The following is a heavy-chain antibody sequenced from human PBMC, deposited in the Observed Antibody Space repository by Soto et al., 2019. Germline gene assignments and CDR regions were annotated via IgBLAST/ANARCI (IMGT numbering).Heavy chain of an antibody. Sequence: EVQLVESGGGLVQPGRSLRLSCAASGFTFDDYAMHWVRQAPGKGLEWVSGISWNSGSIGYADSVKGRFTIPRDNAKTSLHLQMNSLRAEDTALYYCAKGGQLLTEGGGYWGQGTLVTVSS. CDR3: AKGGQLLTEGGGY. CDR2: ISWNSGSI. CDR1: GFTFDDYA. D-gene: IGHD2-2*01. V-gene: IGHV3-9*01. J-gene: IGHJ4*02.